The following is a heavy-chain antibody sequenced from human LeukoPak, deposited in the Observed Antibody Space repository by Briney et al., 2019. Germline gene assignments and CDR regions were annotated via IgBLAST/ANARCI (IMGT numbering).Heavy chain of an antibody. D-gene: IGHD3-9*01. CDR2: ISGDSSST. CDR1: GFTFTNYG. CDR3: ARVGILAGYWTFYY. J-gene: IGHJ4*02. V-gene: IGHV3-43*02. Sequence: GGSLCHSRAASGFTFTNYGNHWVRQAPGKGLEWVSLISGDSSSTYYADSVKARLTISRDNSKNYLYLQMNSLRTEDTALYYCARVGILAGYWTFYYWGQGTLVTVSS.